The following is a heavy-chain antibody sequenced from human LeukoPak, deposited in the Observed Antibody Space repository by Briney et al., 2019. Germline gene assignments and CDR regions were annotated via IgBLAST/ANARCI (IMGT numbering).Heavy chain of an antibody. Sequence: SETLSLTCTVSGGSVSSGSYYWSWIRQPPGKGLEWIGYIYYSGSTNYNPSLKSRVTISVDTSKNQFSLKLSSVTAADTAVYYCARGFGVAKNGMDVWGQGTTVTVSS. CDR3: ARGFGVAKNGMDV. V-gene: IGHV4-61*01. CDR1: GGSVSSGSYY. D-gene: IGHD3-3*01. CDR2: IYYSGST. J-gene: IGHJ6*02.